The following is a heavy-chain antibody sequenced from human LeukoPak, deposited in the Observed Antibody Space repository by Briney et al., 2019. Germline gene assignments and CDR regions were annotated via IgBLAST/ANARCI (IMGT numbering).Heavy chain of an antibody. CDR1: GFIFSDYY. V-gene: IGHV3-11*04. D-gene: IGHD2-15*01. CDR2: ISSSGSNI. Sequence: GGSLRLSCAASGFIFSDYYMSWIRQAPGKGLEWVSYISSSGSNIYYADSVEGRFTMSRDNAKKSLYLHMNSLRDEDTAVYYCSRDLLLADNGGSSAHDYWGQGTLVTVSS. J-gene: IGHJ4*02. CDR3: SRDLLLADNGGSSAHDY.